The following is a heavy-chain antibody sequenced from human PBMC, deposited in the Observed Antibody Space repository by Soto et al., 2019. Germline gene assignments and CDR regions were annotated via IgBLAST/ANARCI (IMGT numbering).Heavy chain of an antibody. V-gene: IGHV4-31*03. CDR2: IYYSGST. Sequence: PSETLSLTFTVSGGSISSGGYYWSWIRQHPGKGLEWIGYIYYSGSTYYNPSLKSRVTISVDTSKNQFSLKLSSVTAADTAVYYCARESIVRCTNGVCSVIDYWGQGTLVTVSS. CDR3: ARESIVRCTNGVCSVIDY. J-gene: IGHJ4*02. D-gene: IGHD2-8*01. CDR1: GGSISSGGYY.